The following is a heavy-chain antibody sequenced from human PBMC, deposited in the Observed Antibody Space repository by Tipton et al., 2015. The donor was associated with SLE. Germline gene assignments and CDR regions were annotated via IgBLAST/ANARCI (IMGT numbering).Heavy chain of an antibody. Sequence: TLSLTCTVSGVSISGHSWGWIRQPPGKGLEWIGYISYSGRSNYNPSLKSQVTISLDTSKNQFSLKVSSVTAADTAVYYCARRFRDSYYFDYWGQGTLVTVSS. V-gene: IGHV4-59*08. J-gene: IGHJ4*02. CDR2: ISYSGRS. CDR1: GVSISGHS. CDR3: ARRFRDSYYFDY.